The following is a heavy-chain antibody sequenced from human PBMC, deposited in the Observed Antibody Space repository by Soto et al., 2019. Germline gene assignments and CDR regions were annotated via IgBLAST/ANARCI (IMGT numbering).Heavy chain of an antibody. Sequence: QVQLQESGPGLVKPSGTLSLTCAVSGGSISSSYWWSWVRQPPGKGLEWIGEIYHGGGTNYNPSLKSRVTISVDKSKNQSSLKPSSAAAADTAVYYCARRRITMIVVVFDAFEIWGQGTMVTVSS. J-gene: IGHJ3*02. CDR2: IYHGGGT. D-gene: IGHD3-22*01. CDR1: GGSISSSYW. CDR3: ARRRITMIVVVFDAFEI. V-gene: IGHV4-4*02.